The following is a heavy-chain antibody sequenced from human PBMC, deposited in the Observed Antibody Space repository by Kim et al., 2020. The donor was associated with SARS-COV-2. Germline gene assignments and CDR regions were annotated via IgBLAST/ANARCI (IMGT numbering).Heavy chain of an antibody. V-gene: IGHV3-33*01. D-gene: IGHD2-21*02. Sequence: GGSLRLSCEASGFAFSRHDIHWVRQAPGQGLEWVAAVLFDGSLSRYADSVKGRFSISRDRSKNTVFLQVDSLRVEDTASYFCVRQEEMCSGDCSLDFWGQGTPVSVSS. CDR1: GFAFSRHD. J-gene: IGHJ4*02. CDR3: VRQEEMCSGDCSLDF. CDR2: VLFDGSLS.